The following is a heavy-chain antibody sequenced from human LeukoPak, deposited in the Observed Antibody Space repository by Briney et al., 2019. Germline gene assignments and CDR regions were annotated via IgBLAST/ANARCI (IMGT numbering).Heavy chain of an antibody. CDR1: GGSISSYY. J-gene: IGHJ5*02. CDR3: ARTSSSWDWFDP. V-gene: IGHV4-59*01. CDR2: IYYSGST. D-gene: IGHD6-13*01. Sequence: SETLSLTCTVSGGSISSYYWSWIRQPPGKGLEGIGYIYYSGSTNYNSSLKSRVTISVDTSKNQFSLKLSSVTAADTAVYYCARTSSSWDWFDPWGQGTLVTVSS.